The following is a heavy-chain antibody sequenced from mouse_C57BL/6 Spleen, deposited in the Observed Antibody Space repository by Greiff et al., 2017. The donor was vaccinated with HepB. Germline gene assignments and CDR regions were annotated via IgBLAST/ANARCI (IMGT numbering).Heavy chain of an antibody. CDR2: INPSSGYT. V-gene: IGHV1-4*01. CDR3: ARAAYGSSYGWFAY. Sequence: VQLQQSGAELARPGASVKMSCKASGYTFTSYTMHRVKQRPGQGLEWIGYINPSSGYTKYNQKFKDKATLTADKSSSTAYMQLSSLTSEDSAVYYCARAAYGSSYGWFAYWGQGTLVTVSA. D-gene: IGHD1-1*01. J-gene: IGHJ3*01. CDR1: GYTFTSYT.